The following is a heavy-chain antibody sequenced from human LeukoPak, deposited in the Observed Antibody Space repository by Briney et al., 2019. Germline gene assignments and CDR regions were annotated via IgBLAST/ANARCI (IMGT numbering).Heavy chain of an antibody. V-gene: IGHV3-7*03. J-gene: IGHJ6*02. CDR2: IKQDGSEK. Sequence: GGSLGLSCAASGFTFSSYWMSWVRQAPGKGLEWVANIKQDGSEKYYVDSVKGRFTISRDNAKNSLYLQMNSLRAEDTAVYYCARFVVVVAATEWGVIYYYYGMDVWGQGTTVTVSS. D-gene: IGHD2-15*01. CDR1: GFTFSSYW. CDR3: ARFVVVVAATEWGVIYYYYGMDV.